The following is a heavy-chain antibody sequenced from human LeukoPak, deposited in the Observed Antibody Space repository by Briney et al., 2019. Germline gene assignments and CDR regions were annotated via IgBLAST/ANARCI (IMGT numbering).Heavy chain of an antibody. CDR3: TTDYGSGSYHYFNY. CDR1: GFTFTTAW. D-gene: IGHD3-10*01. V-gene: IGHV3-15*01. CDR2: IKTKTDGGTT. J-gene: IGHJ4*02. Sequence: GGSLRLSCAASGFTFTTAWMSWVRQAPRKGLEWVGFIKTKTDGGTTDYAAPVKGRFTISRDDSKDTLYLQMNRLKTEDTAVYYCTTDYGSGSYHYFNYWGQGTLVTVSS.